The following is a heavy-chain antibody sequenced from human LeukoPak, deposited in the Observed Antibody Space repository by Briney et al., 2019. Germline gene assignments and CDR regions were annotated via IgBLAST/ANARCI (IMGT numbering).Heavy chain of an antibody. V-gene: IGHV3-30*03. J-gene: IGHJ4*02. CDR3: ASLNGYSSGWYAGYLDY. CDR1: GFTFSNYG. CDR2: ISYDGSNK. Sequence: GGSLRLSCAASGFTFSNYGMDWVRQAPGKGLEWVAVISYDGSNKYYADSVKGRFTISRDNSKNTLYLQMNSLRAEDTAVYYCASLNGYSSGWYAGYLDYWGQGTLVTVSS. D-gene: IGHD6-19*01.